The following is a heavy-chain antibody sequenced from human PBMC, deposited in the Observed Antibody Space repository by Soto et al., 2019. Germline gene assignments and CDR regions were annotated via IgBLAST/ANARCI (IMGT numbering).Heavy chain of an antibody. V-gene: IGHV1-18*01. CDR1: GYTFTSYG. CDR3: AREHYDFWSGYSLRDAFDI. CDR2: ISAYNGNT. J-gene: IGHJ3*02. D-gene: IGHD3-3*01. Sequence: GASVKVSCKASGYTFTSYGISWVRQAPGQGLEWMGWISAYNGNTNYAQKLQGRVTMTTDTSTSTAYMELRSLRSDDTAVYYCAREHYDFWSGYSLRDAFDIWGQGTMVTV.